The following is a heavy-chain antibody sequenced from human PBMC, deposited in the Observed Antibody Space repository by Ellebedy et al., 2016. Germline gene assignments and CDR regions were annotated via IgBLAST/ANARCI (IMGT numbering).Heavy chain of an antibody. V-gene: IGHV5-51*01. CDR3: ARSSYCSSTSCHFDY. D-gene: IGHD2-2*01. CDR2: IYPGDSDT. J-gene: IGHJ4*02. Sequence: GESLKISXKGSGYSFTSYWIGWVRQMPGKGLEWMGIIYPGDSDTRYSPSFQGQVTISADKSISTAYLQWSSLKASDTAMYYCARSSYCSSTSCHFDYWGQGTLVTVTS. CDR1: GYSFTSYW.